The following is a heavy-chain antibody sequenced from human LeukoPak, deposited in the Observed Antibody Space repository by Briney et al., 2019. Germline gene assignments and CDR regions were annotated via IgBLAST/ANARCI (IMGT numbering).Heavy chain of an antibody. CDR2: IYYSGST. V-gene: IGHV4-31*03. Sequence: PSQTLPLTCTVSGGSISSGGNYWSWIRQPPGKGLEWIAYIYYSGSTYYNPSLKSRVTISVDTSKNQFSLTLTSVTAADTAVYYCAIAAVGRVDYWGQGTLVTVSS. D-gene: IGHD6-13*01. CDR3: AIAAVGRVDY. J-gene: IGHJ4*02. CDR1: GGSISSGGNY.